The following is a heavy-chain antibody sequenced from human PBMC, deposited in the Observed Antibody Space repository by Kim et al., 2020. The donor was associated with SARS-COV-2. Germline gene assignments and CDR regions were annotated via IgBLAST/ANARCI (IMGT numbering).Heavy chain of an antibody. V-gene: IGHV5-51*01. CDR3: ARVQGVGATHYYYYGMDV. CDR1: GYSFTSYW. CDR2: IYPGDSDT. D-gene: IGHD1-26*01. J-gene: IGHJ6*02. Sequence: GESLKISCKGSGYSFTSYWIGWVRQMPGKGLEWMGIIYPGDSDTRYSPSFQGQVTISADKSISTAYLQWSSLKASDTAMYYCARVQGVGATHYYYYGMDVWGQGTTVTVSS.